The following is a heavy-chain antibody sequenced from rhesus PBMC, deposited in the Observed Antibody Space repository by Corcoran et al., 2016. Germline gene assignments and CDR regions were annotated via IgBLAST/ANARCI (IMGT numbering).Heavy chain of an antibody. Sequence: QVTLKESGPALVKTTQTFTLTCTFSGFSFSPSGMGVVWIRTPSQKTLEWLEHIYWNKDKFYNTSLKSRLTRTKYTSKNPLLLTMTNIDPVDTATYYCARRRGGTPGFDYCGQGVLVTVSS. CDR3: ARRRGGTPGFDY. J-gene: IGHJ4*01. CDR1: GFSFSPSGMG. D-gene: IGHD1-38*01. CDR2: IYWNKDK. V-gene: IGHV2-1*01.